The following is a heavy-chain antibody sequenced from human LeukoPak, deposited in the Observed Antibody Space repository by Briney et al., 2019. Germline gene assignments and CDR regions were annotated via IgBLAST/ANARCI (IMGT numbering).Heavy chain of an antibody. CDR2: IYHSGST. CDR3: ATRGKYYDSSGSNAFDI. V-gene: IGHV4-4*02. J-gene: IGHJ3*02. Sequence: PSGTLSLTSAVSGGSISSSNWWSWVRQPPGKGLEWIGEIYHSGSTNYNPSLKSRVTISVDKSKNQFSLKLSSVTAADTAVYYCATRGKYYDSSGSNAFDIWGQGTMVTVSS. D-gene: IGHD3-22*01. CDR1: GGSISSSNW.